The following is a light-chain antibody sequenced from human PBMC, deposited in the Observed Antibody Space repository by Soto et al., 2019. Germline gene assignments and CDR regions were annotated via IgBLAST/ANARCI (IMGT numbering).Light chain of an antibody. CDR2: GAS. CDR3: QQYNNWPVT. V-gene: IGKV3-15*01. CDR1: QSVSSN. J-gene: IGKJ1*01. Sequence: EIVMTQSPATLSVSPGERATLSCRASQSVSSNLAWYQQKPGQAPRLLIYGASTRATGIPARFSGSGSGTEFTLTISSLQSEDLAVYYCQQYNNWPVTFGQGTKGGIK.